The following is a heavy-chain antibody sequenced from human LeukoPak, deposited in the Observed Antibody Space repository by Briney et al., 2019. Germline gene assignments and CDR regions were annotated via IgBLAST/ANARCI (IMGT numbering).Heavy chain of an antibody. CDR2: IYYSGGT. J-gene: IGHJ4*02. CDR1: GGSISSSTYY. V-gene: IGHV4-39*07. CDR3: ARDRSRIYDFEY. Sequence: SETLSLTCTVSGGSISSSTYYWGWIRQPPGKGLEWIGSIYYSGGTYYNPSLKSRVPISVDTSKNQFSLKLSSVTAADTAVYYCARDRSRIYDFEYWGQGTLVTVSS. D-gene: IGHD6-13*01.